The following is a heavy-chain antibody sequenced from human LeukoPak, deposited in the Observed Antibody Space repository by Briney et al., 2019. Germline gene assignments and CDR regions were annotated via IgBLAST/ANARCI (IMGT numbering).Heavy chain of an antibody. CDR3: ARDWVGDYAIDP. Sequence: PSQTLSLTCTVSGGFISSGGYYWSWIRQHPGKGLEWIGYIYYSGSTYYNPSLKSRVTISVDTSKNQFSLKLSSVTAADTAVYYCARDWVGDYAIDPWGQGTLVTVSS. V-gene: IGHV4-31*03. CDR2: IYYSGST. CDR1: GGFISSGGYY. D-gene: IGHD4-17*01. J-gene: IGHJ5*02.